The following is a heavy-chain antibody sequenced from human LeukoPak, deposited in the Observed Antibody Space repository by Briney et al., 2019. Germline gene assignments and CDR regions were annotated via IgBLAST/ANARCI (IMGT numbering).Heavy chain of an antibody. D-gene: IGHD5-24*01. J-gene: IGHJ4*02. CDR2: INSDRSTT. CDR3: ANYNGDYLDY. V-gene: IGHV3-74*01. CDR1: GFTFSSYW. Sequence: PGGSLRLSCAASGFTFSSYWMHWVRQAPGKGLVWVSGINSDRSTTNYADSVKGRFTISRDNARNTLYLQMNSLGAEDTAVYYCANYNGDYLDYWGQGTLVAVSS.